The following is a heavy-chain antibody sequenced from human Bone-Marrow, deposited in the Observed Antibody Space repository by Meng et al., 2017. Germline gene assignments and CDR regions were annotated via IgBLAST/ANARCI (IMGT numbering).Heavy chain of an antibody. J-gene: IGHJ4*02. CDR2: LNPNSGGT. CDR1: GYTFTTYD. Sequence: ASVKVSCKASGYTFTTYDFNWVRQASGQGLEWLGWLNPNSGGTGYSQKFQGRITLTRNTSINTAYLGLSGLASEDTSVYYCARNKPSTGDFDFWGQGTLVTVSS. V-gene: IGHV1-8*01. D-gene: IGHD1-1*01. CDR3: ARNKPSTGDFDF.